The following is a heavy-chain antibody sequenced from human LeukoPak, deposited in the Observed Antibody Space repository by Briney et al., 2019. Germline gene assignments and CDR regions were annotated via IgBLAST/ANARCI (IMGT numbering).Heavy chain of an antibody. Sequence: GASVNVSFTASGYTFTSYAMHWVRQAPGQRLEXXXXINAGNGNTKXXXXXXXXXXITXXTSASTAYMELSSLRSEDTAVYYCARAHLQLWDPPLDYWGQGTLVTVTS. CDR2: INAGNGNT. CDR1: GYTFTSYA. V-gene: IGHV1-3*01. CDR3: ARAHLQLWDPPLDY. J-gene: IGHJ4*02. D-gene: IGHD5-18*01.